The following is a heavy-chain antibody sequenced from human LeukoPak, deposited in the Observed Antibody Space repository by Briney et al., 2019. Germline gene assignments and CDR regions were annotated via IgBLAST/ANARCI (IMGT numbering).Heavy chain of an antibody. D-gene: IGHD2-15*01. CDR3: ARDRYCSGGSCYAADAFDI. CDR1: GYTFTSYG. V-gene: IGHV1-18*01. J-gene: IGHJ3*02. CDR2: ISAYNGNT. Sequence: ASVKVSCKASGYTFTSYGISWVRQAPGQGLEWMGWISAYNGNTNYAQKLQGRVTMTTDTSTSTAYMELRSLRSDDTAVYYCARDRYCSGGSCYAADAFDIWGQGTMVTVSS.